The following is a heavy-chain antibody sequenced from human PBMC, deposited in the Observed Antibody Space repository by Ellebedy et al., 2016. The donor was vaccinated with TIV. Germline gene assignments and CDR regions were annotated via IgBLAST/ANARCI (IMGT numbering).Heavy chain of an antibody. Sequence: GESLKISXAASGFTFSSYALHWVRQAPGKGLEWVTVLSYDGSDKKYADSVKGRFIISRDNSKSTLYVQLNSLRAEDTAVYYCARATDSHGNSNYYALDVWGQGTTVTVSS. J-gene: IGHJ6*02. CDR2: LSYDGSDK. CDR3: ARATDSHGNSNYYALDV. CDR1: GFTFSSYA. V-gene: IGHV3-30*04. D-gene: IGHD6-13*01.